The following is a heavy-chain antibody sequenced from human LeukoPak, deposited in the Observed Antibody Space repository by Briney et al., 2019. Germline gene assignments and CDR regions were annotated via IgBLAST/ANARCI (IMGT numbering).Heavy chain of an antibody. CDR1: GNSFTNYL. CDR2: NYPGDYAN. D-gene: IGHD2-2*01. CDR3: IRGGKYCSSTTCYCSY. J-gene: IGHJ4*02. Sequence: GESLKTSCKGSGNSFTNYLNGWVRPMPGKGLGWMGINYPGDYANRYSPTFQGQVTISADKATSTAYLQWSSLKVSDTAMYYCIRGGKYCSSTTCYCSYWGQGTLVTVPS. V-gene: IGHV5-51*01.